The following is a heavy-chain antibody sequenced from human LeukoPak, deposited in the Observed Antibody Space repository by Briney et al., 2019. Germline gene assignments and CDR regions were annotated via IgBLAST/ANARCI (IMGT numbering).Heavy chain of an antibody. CDR1: GGTFSSYA. J-gene: IGHJ6*03. CDR2: IIPIFGTA. Sequence: EASVKVSCKASGGTFSSYAISWVRQAPGQGLEWVGGIIPIFGTANYEQKFQGRVTITTDESTSTAYMELSSLRSEDTAVYYCARFWGKSRFSSYYYYMDVWGKGTTVTVSS. CDR3: ARFWGKSRFSSYYYYMDV. D-gene: IGHD3-16*01. V-gene: IGHV1-69*05.